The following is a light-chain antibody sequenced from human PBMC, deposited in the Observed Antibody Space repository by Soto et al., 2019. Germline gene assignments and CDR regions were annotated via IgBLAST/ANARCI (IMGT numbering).Light chain of an antibody. CDR3: QYCGTSRT. V-gene: IGKV3D-15*01. Sequence: EIVMTQSPATLSVSPGERATLSCRASQSVKSNLAWYQQNPGQAPRLLIYGASTRATGIPDRFSGSGSGTEFTLTISGLEPEDSAVYYCQYCGTSRTFGQGTKVDIK. J-gene: IGKJ1*01. CDR2: GAS. CDR1: QSVKSN.